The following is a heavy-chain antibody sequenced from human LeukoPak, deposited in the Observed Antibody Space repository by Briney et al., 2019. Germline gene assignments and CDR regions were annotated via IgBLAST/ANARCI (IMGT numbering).Heavy chain of an antibody. J-gene: IGHJ4*02. D-gene: IGHD4-17*01. CDR1: GGSISSYY. CDR2: LHTSGNT. Sequence: SETLSLTCTVSGGSISSYYWSWIRQPAGKGLEWIGRLHTSGNTNYNPSLKSRVTMSVDTSKNQFSLKMSSVTAADTAIYYCAIEPYGESIYFDHWGQGTLVTVSS. CDR3: AIEPYGESIYFDH. V-gene: IGHV4-4*07.